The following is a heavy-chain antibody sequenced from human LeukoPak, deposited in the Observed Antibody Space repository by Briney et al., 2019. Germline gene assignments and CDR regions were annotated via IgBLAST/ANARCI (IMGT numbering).Heavy chain of an antibody. Sequence: QSGGSLRLSCAASGFPFSLYGMNWVRQAPGKGLEWISYISHTSSSIAYADSVKGRFTISRDNAANSLSLQMNSLRDEDTAVYYCARVGGNYGYFDNWGQGTLVTVSS. J-gene: IGHJ4*02. V-gene: IGHV3-48*02. D-gene: IGHD1-26*01. CDR3: ARVGGNYGYFDN. CDR2: ISHTSSSI. CDR1: GFPFSLYG.